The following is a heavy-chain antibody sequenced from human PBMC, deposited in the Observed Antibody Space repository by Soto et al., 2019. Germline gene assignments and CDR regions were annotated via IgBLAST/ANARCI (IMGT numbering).Heavy chain of an antibody. CDR3: ATGPTPAFAF. CDR2: IKKDGSEQ. Sequence: GGSLRLSCAASGFTFNRYWMSWVRQAPGKGLEWVANIKKDGSEQYYVDSVKGRFTVSRDNAKNSLTLQMNSLRAEDTAVYYCATGPTPAFAFWGRGTMVTVS. V-gene: IGHV3-7*01. D-gene: IGHD1-1*01. CDR1: GFTFNRYW. J-gene: IGHJ3*01.